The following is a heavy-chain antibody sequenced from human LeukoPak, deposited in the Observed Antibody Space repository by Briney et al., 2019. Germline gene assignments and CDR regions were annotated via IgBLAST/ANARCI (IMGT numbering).Heavy chain of an antibody. CDR2: ISSSGANT. J-gene: IGHJ4*02. Sequence: GGSLRLSCVVSGFSFSSYAMSWVRQAPGKGLEWVSTISSSGANTYYADSVKGRFTISGDNSKNTLYLQMNSLRAEDTAVYYCAKGGEYQLPGDYWGQGTLVTVSS. CDR3: AKGGEYQLPGDY. D-gene: IGHD2-2*01. V-gene: IGHV3-23*01. CDR1: GFSFSSYA.